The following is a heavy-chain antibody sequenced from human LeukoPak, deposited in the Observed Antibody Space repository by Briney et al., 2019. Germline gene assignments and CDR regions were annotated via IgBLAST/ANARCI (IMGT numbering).Heavy chain of an antibody. CDR1: GFTFSSYA. CDR2: ISYGGSNK. Sequence: PGRSLRLSCAASGFTFSSYAMHWVRQAPGKGLEWVAVISYGGSNKYYADSVKGRFTISRDNSKNTLYLQMNSLRAEDTAVYYCAREALITIFGVVIHPYYFDYWGQGTLVTVSS. D-gene: IGHD3-3*01. CDR3: AREALITIFGVVIHPYYFDY. V-gene: IGHV3-30-3*01. J-gene: IGHJ4*02.